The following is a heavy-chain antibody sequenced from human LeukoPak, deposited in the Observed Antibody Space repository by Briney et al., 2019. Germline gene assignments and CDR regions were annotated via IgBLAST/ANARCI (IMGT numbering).Heavy chain of an antibody. CDR3: ARDRIDWDFDN. CDR1: GGSISSSSYY. J-gene: IGHJ4*02. D-gene: IGHD1-26*01. Sequence: SETLSLTCTVSGGSISSSSYYWGWIRQPPGKGLEWIGSIYYSGSTYYNPSLKSRVTIAVDTSKNQFSLKLSSVTAADTAVYYCARDRIDWDFDNWGQGTLVTVSS. V-gene: IGHV4-39*07. CDR2: IYYSGST.